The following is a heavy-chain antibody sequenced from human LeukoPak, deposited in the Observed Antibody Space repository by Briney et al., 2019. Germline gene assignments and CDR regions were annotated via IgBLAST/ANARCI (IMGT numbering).Heavy chain of an antibody. Sequence: GGSLRLSCAASRFTFSNYWMSWVRQAPGKGLEWVANMKQDGSEINYVDSVKGRFTISRDNAKNSLYLQMNSLRAEDTAVYYCARGLGFGVVITRDFDYWGQGTLVTVSS. CDR2: MKQDGSEI. J-gene: IGHJ4*02. D-gene: IGHD3-3*01. V-gene: IGHV3-7*01. CDR3: ARGLGFGVVITRDFDY. CDR1: RFTFSNYW.